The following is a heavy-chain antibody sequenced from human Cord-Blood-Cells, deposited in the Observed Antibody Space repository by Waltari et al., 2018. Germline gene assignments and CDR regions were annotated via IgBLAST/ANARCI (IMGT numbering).Heavy chain of an antibody. V-gene: IGHV3-48*03. CDR1: GFTFSSYE. Sequence: EVQLVESGGGLVQPGGSLRLSCAASGFTFSSYEMNWVRQAPGKGLEGVSYISRSGSTIYYSDSVKGRFTISRDNAKNSLYLQMNSLRAEDTAVYYCARADWGSAFDIWGQGTMVTVSS. J-gene: IGHJ3*02. CDR2: ISRSGSTI. CDR3: ARADWGSAFDI. D-gene: IGHD7-27*01.